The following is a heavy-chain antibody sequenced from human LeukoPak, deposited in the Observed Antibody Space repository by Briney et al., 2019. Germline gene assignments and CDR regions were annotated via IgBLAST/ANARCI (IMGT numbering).Heavy chain of an antibody. Sequence: GGSLRLSCAASGFTFSSYTMNWVRQAPGKGLEWVSSITSGNNIYYADSVKGRFTISRDNAKNSLYLEMNSLKAEDTAVYYCARERASSRFDPWGQETLVTVSS. D-gene: IGHD6-13*01. CDR3: ARERASSRFDP. CDR2: ITSGNNI. J-gene: IGHJ5*02. CDR1: GFTFSSYT. V-gene: IGHV3-21*01.